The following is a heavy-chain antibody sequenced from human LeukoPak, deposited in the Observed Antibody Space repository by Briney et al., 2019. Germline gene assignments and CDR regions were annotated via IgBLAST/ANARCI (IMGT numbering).Heavy chain of an antibody. V-gene: IGHV1-69*13. CDR3: ARGFTYGSGSYYNVVRVDWFDP. J-gene: IGHJ5*02. Sequence: GASVKVSCKASGGTFSSYAISWVRQAPGQGLVWMGGIIPIFGTANYAQKFQGRVTITADESTSTAYMELSSLRSEDTAVYYCARGFTYGSGSYYNVVRVDWFDPWGQGTLVTVSS. D-gene: IGHD3-10*01. CDR1: GGTFSSYA. CDR2: IIPIFGTA.